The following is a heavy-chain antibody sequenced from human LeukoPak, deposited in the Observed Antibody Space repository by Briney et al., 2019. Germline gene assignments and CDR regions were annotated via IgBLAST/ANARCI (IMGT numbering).Heavy chain of an antibody. CDR1: GFTFSNAW. CDR2: IKSKTDGATT. V-gene: IGHV3-15*01. Sequence: GGSLRLSCAASGFTFSNAWMSWVRQAPGKGLEWVGRIKSKTDGATTDYAAPVKGRFTISRDDSKNTLYLQMNSLRAEDTAVYYCARPGSSYHFHYWGQGTLVTVSS. D-gene: IGHD6-6*01. CDR3: ARPGSSYHFHY. J-gene: IGHJ4*02.